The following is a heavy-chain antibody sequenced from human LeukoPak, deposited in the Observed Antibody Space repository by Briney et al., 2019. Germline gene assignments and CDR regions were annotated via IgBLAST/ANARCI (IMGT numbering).Heavy chain of an antibody. V-gene: IGHV5-51*01. CDR1: GYSFTSYW. D-gene: IGHD5-18*01. CDR3: ARQRGYSYGPYWYCDL. Sequence: GESLKISCKGSGYSFTSYWIGWVRQMPGKGLEWMGIIYPGDSDTRYSPSFQGQVTISADKSISTAFLQWSSLKASDTAMYYCARQRGYSYGPYWYCDLWGRGTLVTVSS. CDR2: IYPGDSDT. J-gene: IGHJ2*01.